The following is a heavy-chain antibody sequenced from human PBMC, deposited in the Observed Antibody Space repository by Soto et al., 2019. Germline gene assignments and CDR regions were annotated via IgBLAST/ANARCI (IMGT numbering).Heavy chain of an antibody. CDR3: ARGGGNSGWPFHF. V-gene: IGHV3-23*01. Sequence: EVQLLGSGGGLVQPGGSLRLSCTASGFTFSSYAMSWVRQAPGMGLEWVSSISSSGGSTYYGDSVKGRFTISRDNSENTLYLQMNYLRAEDTALYYSARGGGNSGWPFHFWGQGILVTVSS. CDR2: ISSSGGST. CDR1: GFTFSSYA. J-gene: IGHJ4*02. D-gene: IGHD6-19*01.